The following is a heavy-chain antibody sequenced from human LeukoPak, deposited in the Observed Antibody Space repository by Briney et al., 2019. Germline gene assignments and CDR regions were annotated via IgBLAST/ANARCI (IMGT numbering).Heavy chain of an antibody. D-gene: IGHD1-26*01. J-gene: IGHJ4*02. CDR3: AKDKREKWELKGGYFDY. Sequence: PGGSLRLSCAASGFTLSSYSMKWVRQAPGKGLEWVSYISSSSNTIYYADSVKGRFTIYRDIAKNSLYLQMNSQRAEDTAVYYCAKDKREKWELKGGYFDYWGQGTLVTVSS. CDR1: GFTLSSYS. V-gene: IGHV3-48*01. CDR2: ISSSSNTI.